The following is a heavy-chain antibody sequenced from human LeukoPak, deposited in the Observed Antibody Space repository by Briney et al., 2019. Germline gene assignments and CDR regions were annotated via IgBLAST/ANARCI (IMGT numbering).Heavy chain of an antibody. D-gene: IGHD3-9*01. Sequence: SVKVSCKASGGTFSSYAINWVRQAPGQRLEWMGRIIPILGIANYAQKFQGRVTITADKSTSTAYMELSSLRSEDTAVYYCARAPTVYLAWFDPWGQGTLVTVSS. J-gene: IGHJ5*02. CDR2: IIPILGIA. CDR1: GGTFSSYA. CDR3: ARAPTVYLAWFDP. V-gene: IGHV1-69*04.